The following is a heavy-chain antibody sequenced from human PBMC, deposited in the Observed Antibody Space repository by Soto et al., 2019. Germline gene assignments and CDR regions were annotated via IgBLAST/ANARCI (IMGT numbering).Heavy chain of an antibody. Sequence: SETLSLTCAVYGGSFSGYYWSWIRQPPGKGLEWIGEINHSGSTNYNPSLKSRVTISVDTSKNQFSLKLSSVTAADTAVYYCADSMVRGNCGWFDPWGQGTLVTVSS. CDR1: GGSFSGYY. CDR2: INHSGST. D-gene: IGHD3-10*01. CDR3: ADSMVRGNCGWFDP. V-gene: IGHV4-34*01. J-gene: IGHJ5*02.